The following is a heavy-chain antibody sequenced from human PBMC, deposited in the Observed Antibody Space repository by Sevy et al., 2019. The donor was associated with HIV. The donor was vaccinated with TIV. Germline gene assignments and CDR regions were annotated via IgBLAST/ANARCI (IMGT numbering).Heavy chain of an antibody. D-gene: IGHD3-22*01. CDR3: AGGRYDSSGSFDAFDI. CDR2: IFGARGVI. CDR1: GFTFTNYA. Sequence: GGSLRLSCAASGFTFTNYAMNWVRQAPGKGLEWVSTIFGARGVIYDAESLKGRFTISRDNSKNTLYLQMDSLRAEDTAVYYCAGGRYDSSGSFDAFDIWGQGTMVTVSS. J-gene: IGHJ3*02. V-gene: IGHV3-23*01.